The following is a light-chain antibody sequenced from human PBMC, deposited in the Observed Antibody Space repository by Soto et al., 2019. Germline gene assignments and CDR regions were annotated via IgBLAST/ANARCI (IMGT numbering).Light chain of an antibody. Sequence: ETVLTQSPGTLSLAPGDRATLSCRASQSISTYLAWYQVQPGQAPRLILYDAASRATGVPARFSGSGSGTDFSLTISSLEPEDVAVYYCQQRSQWPPMTLCQGTRLEIK. V-gene: IGKV3-11*01. J-gene: IGKJ5*01. CDR1: QSISTY. CDR2: DAA. CDR3: QQRSQWPPMT.